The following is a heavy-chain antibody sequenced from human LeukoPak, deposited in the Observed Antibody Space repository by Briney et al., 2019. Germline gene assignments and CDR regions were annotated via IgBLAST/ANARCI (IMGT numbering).Heavy chain of an antibody. J-gene: IGHJ4*02. V-gene: IGHV4-61*05. CDR3: ARAFDSSGYLVPLDY. CDR1: GGSISNSSYY. D-gene: IGHD3-22*01. CDR2: IYYSGST. Sequence: SETLSLTCTVSGGSISNSSYYWGWIRQPPGKGLEWIGYIYYSGSTKYNPSLKSRVTISVDTSKNQFSLRLSSVTAADTAVYYCARAFDSSGYLVPLDYWGQGTLVTVSS.